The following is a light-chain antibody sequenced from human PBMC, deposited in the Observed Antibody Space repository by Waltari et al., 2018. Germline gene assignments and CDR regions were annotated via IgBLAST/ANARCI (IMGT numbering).Light chain of an antibody. CDR1: QRISKY. J-gene: IGKJ1*01. CDR2: DSL. CDR3: QHRNSWPPT. V-gene: IGKV3-11*01. Sequence: DIVLTHSPATLSFSPRERSTLPCRASQRISKYLAWQQQKPGQAPRLLIFDSLNRATGIPARFSGSGSETDFTLTISSLEPEDFAVYYCQHRNSWPPTFGQGTKVEIK.